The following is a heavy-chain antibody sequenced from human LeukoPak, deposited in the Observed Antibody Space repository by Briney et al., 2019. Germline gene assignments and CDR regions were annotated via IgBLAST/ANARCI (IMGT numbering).Heavy chain of an antibody. CDR3: ASSAGELYPDY. CDR1: GYTFTSYH. V-gene: IGHV1-46*01. CDR2: INPSGGST. J-gene: IGHJ4*02. D-gene: IGHD3-10*01. Sequence: GESLQISCKGSGYTFTSYHIHWVRQAPGQGLEWMGVINPSGGSTTYAQKFQGRVTMTRDTSTSTVYMELSSLRSDDTAVYHCASSAGELYPDYWGQGTLVTVSS.